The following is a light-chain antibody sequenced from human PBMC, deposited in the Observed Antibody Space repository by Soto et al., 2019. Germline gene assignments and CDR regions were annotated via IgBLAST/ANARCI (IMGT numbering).Light chain of an antibody. CDR3: GSWDDSLNGWV. Sequence: QSALTQPPSASGTPGQRVTISCSGSSSNIGNNTVNWYQQLPGTAPKLLIYGNSQRPSGVPDRFSGSKSGTSASLAISGLQSEDEADYYCGSWDDSLNGWVFGGGTQLTVL. J-gene: IGLJ3*02. V-gene: IGLV1-44*01. CDR1: SSNIGNNT. CDR2: GNS.